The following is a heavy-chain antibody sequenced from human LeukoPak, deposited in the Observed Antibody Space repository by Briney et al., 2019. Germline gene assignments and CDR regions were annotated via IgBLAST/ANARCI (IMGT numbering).Heavy chain of an antibody. CDR3: ASQRWLQSSFDY. CDR1: GFTFSSYW. V-gene: IGHV3-74*01. Sequence: GGSLRLSCAASGFTFSSYWMHWVRQAPGKGLVWVSRINSEGSSTSYADSVKGRFTISRDNAKNTLYLQMNSLRAEDTAVYYCASQRWLQSSFDYWGQGTLVTVSS. CDR2: INSEGSST. J-gene: IGHJ4*02. D-gene: IGHD5-24*01.